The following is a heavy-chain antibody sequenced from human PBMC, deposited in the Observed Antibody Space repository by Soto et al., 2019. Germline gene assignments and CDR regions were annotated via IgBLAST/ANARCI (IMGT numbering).Heavy chain of an antibody. D-gene: IGHD5-12*01. CDR1: GGSINNNF. CDR2: VYYDGHT. Sequence: PSETLSLTCTVAGGSINNNFWGWIRQPQGKGLEWIGYVYYDGHTDYNPSLESRVTIAVDTSKNQFSLRLTSVTAADTAVYYCARDLFGGYCLDYWGQGALVTVSS. J-gene: IGHJ4*02. V-gene: IGHV4-59*01. CDR3: ARDLFGGYCLDY.